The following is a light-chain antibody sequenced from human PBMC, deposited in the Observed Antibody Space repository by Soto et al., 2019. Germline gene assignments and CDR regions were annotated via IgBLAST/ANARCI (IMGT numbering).Light chain of an antibody. Sequence: EIVLTQSPATLSSSPGERATLSCRASQTVSNKLAWYQHKPGQAPRLLIYGASNRATGIPDRFSGSGSGTDFTLKISRVEAEDVGVYYCMQRIEFPLTFSGGTKVDI. J-gene: IGKJ4*01. V-gene: IGKV3-11*01. CDR3: MQRIEFPLT. CDR2: GAS. CDR1: QTVSNK.